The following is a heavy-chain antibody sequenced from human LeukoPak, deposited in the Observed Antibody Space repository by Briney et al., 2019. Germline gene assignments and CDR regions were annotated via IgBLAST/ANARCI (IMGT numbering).Heavy chain of an antibody. CDR1: GYIFTRYY. CDR3: ARDFGEMPNY. J-gene: IGHJ4*02. D-gene: IGHD5-24*01. V-gene: IGHV1-46*01. Sequence: ASVKVSCKASGYIFTRYYVHWVRQAPGQGLEWMGIIDPSGGSTSYAQNFQGGVTMTRDATTNTVYLELSSLRSEDTAVYYCARDFGEMPNYWGQGTLVTVSS. CDR2: IDPSGGST.